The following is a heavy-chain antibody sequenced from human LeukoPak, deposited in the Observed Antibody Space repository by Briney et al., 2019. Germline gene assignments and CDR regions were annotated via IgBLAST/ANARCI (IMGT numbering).Heavy chain of an antibody. CDR1: GFTFSDYY. D-gene: IGHD2-2*02. Sequence: GGSLRLSCAASGFTFSDYYMSWIRQAPGKGLEWVSYISSSGSTIYYADSVKGRFTISRDNAKNSLYLQMNSLRAEDTAVYYSAKTGDIVVVPAAINNWFDPWGQGTLVTVSS. V-gene: IGHV3-11*01. CDR3: AKTGDIVVVPAAINNWFDP. CDR2: ISSSGSTI. J-gene: IGHJ5*02.